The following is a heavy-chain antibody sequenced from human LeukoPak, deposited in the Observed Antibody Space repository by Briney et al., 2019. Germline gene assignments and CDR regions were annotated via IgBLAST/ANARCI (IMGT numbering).Heavy chain of an antibody. Sequence: PGGSLRLSCVASGFTLSSYAVRWVRQTPGKGLQWVSGIGGSDGSTYYADSVKGRFTISRDNSKDTLYLQMNSLRVEDTATYYCAKRDSSGSYPYYFDYWGQGTLVTVSS. CDR2: IGGSDGST. V-gene: IGHV3-23*01. J-gene: IGHJ4*02. D-gene: IGHD3-22*01. CDR1: GFTLSSYA. CDR3: AKRDSSGSYPYYFDY.